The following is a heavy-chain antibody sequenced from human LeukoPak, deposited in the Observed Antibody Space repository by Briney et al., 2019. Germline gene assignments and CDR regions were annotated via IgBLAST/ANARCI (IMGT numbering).Heavy chain of an antibody. J-gene: IGHJ4*02. CDR3: ATDLSMGLYCSSTSCFTFDY. V-gene: IGHV1-8*01. Sequence: ASVKVSCKTSGNTFTNYDINWLRQATGQGLEWMGWMNPNTGNADSAQKFQGRVTMTRNISISTAYMELSSLRSEDTAVYYCATDLSMGLYCSSTSCFTFDYWGQGTLVTVSS. D-gene: IGHD2-2*02. CDR2: MNPNTGNA. CDR1: GNTFTNYD.